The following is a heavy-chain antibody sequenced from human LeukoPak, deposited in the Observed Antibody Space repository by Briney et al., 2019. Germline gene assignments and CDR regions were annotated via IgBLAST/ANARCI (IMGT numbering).Heavy chain of an antibody. V-gene: IGHV3-30*02. D-gene: IGHD3-10*01. CDR3: ARERGSMVRGVISSY. Sequence: GGSLRLSCAASGFTFSSYGMHWVRQAPGKGLEWVAFIRYDGSNKYYADSVKGRFTISRDNSKNTLYLHVNSLRPEDTAVYYCARERGSMVRGVISSYWGQGTLVTVSS. J-gene: IGHJ4*02. CDR2: IRYDGSNK. CDR1: GFTFSSYG.